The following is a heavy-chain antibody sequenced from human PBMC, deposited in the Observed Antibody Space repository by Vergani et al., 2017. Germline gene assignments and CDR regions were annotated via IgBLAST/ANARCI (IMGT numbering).Heavy chain of an antibody. CDR3: ARHRGSGGFVPSSYFYGMDV. Sequence: QVQLQESGPGLVKPSETLTLTCAVSDSSIMTNPYWGWFRQSPGKGLEWIGCIHHSGDTHYNSSLKSRVSISIVSSSKFSLSLTSLTAADTAIYYCARHRGSGGFVPSSYFYGMDVGGHGTTVTVSS. CDR1: DSSIMTNPY. D-gene: IGHD3-10*01. J-gene: IGHJ6*02. CDR2: IHHSGDT. V-gene: IGHV4-38-2*01.